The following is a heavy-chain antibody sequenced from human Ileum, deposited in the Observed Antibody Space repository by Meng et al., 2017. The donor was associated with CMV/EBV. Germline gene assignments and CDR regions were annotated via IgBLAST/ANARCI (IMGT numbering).Heavy chain of an antibody. CDR1: GFTFSNYW. CDR3: GRNRVDY. CDR2: IRQDGSEK. V-gene: IGHV3-7*01. Sequence: GESLKISCAASGFTFSNYWMSWVRQAPGKGLEWVANIRQDGSEKFYVDSVKGRFTISRDNAKNSLYLQMSSLRGEDTAVYYCGRNRVDYWGQGTLVTVSS. D-gene: IGHD1-14*01. J-gene: IGHJ4*02.